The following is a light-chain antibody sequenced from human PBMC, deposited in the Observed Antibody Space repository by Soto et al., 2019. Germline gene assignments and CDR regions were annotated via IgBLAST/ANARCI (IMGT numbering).Light chain of an antibody. CDR2: GAS. Sequence: EIVLTQSPGTLSLCPGERATLSCRASQSVSSSYLAWYQQKPGQAPRLLIYGASSRATGIPDRFSGSGSGTDFILTISRREPEDFAVYYCQQFGSSPLFTFGPGTKVDVK. J-gene: IGKJ3*01. V-gene: IGKV3-20*01. CDR1: QSVSSSY. CDR3: QQFGSSPLFT.